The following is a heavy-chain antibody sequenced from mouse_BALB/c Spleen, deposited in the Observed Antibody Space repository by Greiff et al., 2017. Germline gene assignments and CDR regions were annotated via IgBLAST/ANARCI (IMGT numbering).Heavy chain of an antibody. V-gene: IGHV1-66*01. CDR3: ARRYFDY. CDR1: GYSFTSYY. Sequence: VQLQQSGPELVKPGASVKISCKASGYSFTSYYIHWVKQRPGQGLAWIGWIFPGSGNTKYNEKFKGKATLTADTSSSTAYMQLSSLTSEDSAVYFCARRYFDYGGQGTTLTVSS. J-gene: IGHJ2*01. CDR2: IFPGSGNT.